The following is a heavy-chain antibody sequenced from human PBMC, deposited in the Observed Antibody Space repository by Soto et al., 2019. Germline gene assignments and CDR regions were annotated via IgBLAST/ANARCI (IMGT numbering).Heavy chain of an antibody. V-gene: IGHV5-51*01. CDR3: ARQHNDDEFDI. Sequence: TGESLKISCKTSGYRFTSFWIGWVRQMPGKVLEYMGIIHPVDSDTRYNPSFQGQVTISAAKSNNTAYLQRTRLKALDYGMYYCARQHNDDEFDIWGQGTLVTVSS. CDR1: GYRFTSFW. J-gene: IGHJ3*02. D-gene: IGHD1-1*01. CDR2: IHPVDSDT.